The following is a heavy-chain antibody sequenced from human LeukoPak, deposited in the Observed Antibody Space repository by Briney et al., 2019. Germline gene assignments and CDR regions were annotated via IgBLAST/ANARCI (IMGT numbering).Heavy chain of an antibody. CDR1: GFTFSSYS. J-gene: IGHJ4*02. Sequence: PGGSLRLSCAASGFTFSSYSMNWVRQAPGKGLEWVSSISSSSSYIYYADSVKGRFTISRDNAKNSLYLQMNSLRAEDTAVYYCARDPSGWYFVDYSGQGTLVTVSS. V-gene: IGHV3-21*01. D-gene: IGHD6-19*01. CDR3: ARDPSGWYFVDY. CDR2: ISSSSSYI.